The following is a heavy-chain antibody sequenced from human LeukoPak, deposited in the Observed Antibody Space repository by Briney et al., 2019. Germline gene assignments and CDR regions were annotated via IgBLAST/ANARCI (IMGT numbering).Heavy chain of an antibody. Sequence: GGSLRLSCAASGFTFSSCWMTWVRQAPGKGLEWVASIVEDGSQKYYVDSVKGRFTISRDNAKNSLYLQMNSLEAEDTAVYYCARDIHDYGDSLWGQGTLVTVSS. V-gene: IGHV3-7*01. J-gene: IGHJ4*02. D-gene: IGHD4-17*01. CDR3: ARDIHDYGDSL. CDR1: GFTFSSCW. CDR2: IVEDGSQK.